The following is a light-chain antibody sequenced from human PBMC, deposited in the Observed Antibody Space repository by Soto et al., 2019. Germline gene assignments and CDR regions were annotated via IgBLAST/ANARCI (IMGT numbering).Light chain of an antibody. J-gene: IGKJ4*01. CDR2: GAS. V-gene: IGKV3-20*01. CDR3: QQYSSSPLT. CDR1: QGVNRYY. Sequence: ENVLTQSPGTLSLSPGERATLSCRASQGVNRYYLAWYQQKPGQAPRLLIYGASTRATGIPDRFSGSGSGTDFTLTISRLEPEDFAVYYCQQYSSSPLTFGGGTKVDIK.